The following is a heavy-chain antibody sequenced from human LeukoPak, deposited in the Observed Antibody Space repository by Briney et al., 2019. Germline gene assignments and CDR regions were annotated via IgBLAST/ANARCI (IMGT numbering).Heavy chain of an antibody. V-gene: IGHV3-21*01. CDR3: ARAQDTAMAFDY. CDR2: ISSSSSYI. J-gene: IGHJ4*02. CDR1: GFTFGSYS. Sequence: GGSLRLSCAASGFTFGSYSMNWVRQAPGKGLEWVSSISSSSSYIYYADSVKGRFTISRDNAKNSLYLQMNSLRAEDTAVYYCARAQDTAMAFDYWGQGTLVTVSS. D-gene: IGHD5-18*01.